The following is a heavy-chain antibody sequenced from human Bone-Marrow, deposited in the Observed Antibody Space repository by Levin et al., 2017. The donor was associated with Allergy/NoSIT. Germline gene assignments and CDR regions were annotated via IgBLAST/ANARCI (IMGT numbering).Heavy chain of an antibody. CDR3: ANWAGASSWWGPLDY. Sequence: GGSLRLSCAASGFTFSNYAMSWVRQAPGKGLEWVSTIDNSGGNTYYADSVKGRFTVSRDNSKNTLYLQMNSLRAEDTAVYSCANWAGASSWWGPLDYWGQGTLVTVSS. CDR2: IDNSGGNT. V-gene: IGHV3-23*01. D-gene: IGHD6-13*01. J-gene: IGHJ4*02. CDR1: GFTFSNYA.